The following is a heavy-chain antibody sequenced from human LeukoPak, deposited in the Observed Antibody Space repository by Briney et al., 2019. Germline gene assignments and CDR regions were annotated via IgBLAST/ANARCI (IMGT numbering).Heavy chain of an antibody. CDR2: IYFSGGT. D-gene: IGHD1-26*01. Sequence: SETLSLTCTVSGDSISSSSCYWGWIRQPPGKGLEWIGSIYFSGGTYYNASLKSRVTISVDTSKNQFSLKLSSVTAADTAVYYCARRPLTNKWELLRNWFDPWGQGTLVTVSS. CDR3: ARRPLTNKWELLRNWFDP. J-gene: IGHJ5*02. V-gene: IGHV4-39*07. CDR1: GDSISSSSCY.